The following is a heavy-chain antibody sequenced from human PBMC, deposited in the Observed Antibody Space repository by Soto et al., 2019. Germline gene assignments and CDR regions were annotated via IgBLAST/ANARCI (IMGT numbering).Heavy chain of an antibody. Sequence: QVQLVQSGAEVKKPGASVKVSCKASGYTFTGYYMHWVRQAPGQGLEWMGWINPNSGGTNYAQKFQGWVTMTRDTSISTAYMELSRLRSDDTAVYYCERSPKRIAVAGTPFDYWGQGTLVTVSS. D-gene: IGHD6-19*01. CDR3: ERSPKRIAVAGTPFDY. J-gene: IGHJ4*02. CDR1: GYTFTGYY. CDR2: INPNSGGT. V-gene: IGHV1-2*04.